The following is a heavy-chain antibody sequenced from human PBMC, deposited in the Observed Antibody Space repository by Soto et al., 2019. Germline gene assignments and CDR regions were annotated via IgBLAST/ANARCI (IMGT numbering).Heavy chain of an antibody. J-gene: IGHJ6*02. Sequence: PSETLSLTCAVYGGSFSGYYWSWIRQPPGKGLEWIGEINHSGSTNYNPSHKSRVNISVDTSKNQFSLKLSSVTAADTAVYYCARGLYYYDSSGYYPVQKGDVWGQGTTVTVSS. CDR2: INHSGST. V-gene: IGHV4-34*01. CDR1: GGSFSGYY. CDR3: ARGLYYYDSSGYYPVQKGDV. D-gene: IGHD3-22*01.